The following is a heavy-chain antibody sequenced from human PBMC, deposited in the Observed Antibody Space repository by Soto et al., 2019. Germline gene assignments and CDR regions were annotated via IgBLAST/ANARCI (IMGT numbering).Heavy chain of an antibody. CDR1: GGSFNSYV. J-gene: IGHJ5*02. Sequence: QVQLVQSGAEVKKPGSSVRVSCKASGGSFNSYVISWVRQAPGQGLEWMGGIIALFDRANYAPKFQGRVTSSADESTGTAYMELSSLRSDDTGLYYCARSPPPFGGVINYWFDPWGQGTLVTVSS. CDR3: ARSPPPFGGVINYWFDP. D-gene: IGHD3-3*01. V-gene: IGHV1-69*12. CDR2: IIALFDRA.